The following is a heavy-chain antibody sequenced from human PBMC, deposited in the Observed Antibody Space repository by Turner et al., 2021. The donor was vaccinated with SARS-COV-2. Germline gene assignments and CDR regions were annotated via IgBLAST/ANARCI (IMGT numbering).Heavy chain of an antibody. CDR2: ISSSGNSI. D-gene: IGHD6-13*01. CDR3: ATSSVTSPGTFDY. CDR1: GFIFSHYY. V-gene: IGHV3-11*01. J-gene: IGHJ4*02. Sequence: QVQLVESGGGSFKPGGSMRLSCAASGFIFSHYYMNWVRQAPGRGLEWISYISSSGNSIYYADSVKGRFTISRDSATNSLYLQMNSLRAEDTAVYYCATSSVTSPGTFDYWGQGNLVTVSS.